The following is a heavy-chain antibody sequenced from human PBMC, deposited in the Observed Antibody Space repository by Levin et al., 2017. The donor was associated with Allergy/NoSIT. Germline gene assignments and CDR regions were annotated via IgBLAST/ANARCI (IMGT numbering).Heavy chain of an antibody. V-gene: IGHV1-69*01. J-gene: IGHJ4*02. Sequence: KITCKASGGTFSSYAISWVRQAPGQGLEWMGGIIPIFGTANYAQKFQGRVTITADESTSTAYMELSSLRSEDTAVYYCARDLGQQLVPGYYFDYWGQGTLVTVSS. CDR1: GGTFSSYA. CDR2: IIPIFGTA. CDR3: ARDLGQQLVPGYYFDY. D-gene: IGHD6-13*01.